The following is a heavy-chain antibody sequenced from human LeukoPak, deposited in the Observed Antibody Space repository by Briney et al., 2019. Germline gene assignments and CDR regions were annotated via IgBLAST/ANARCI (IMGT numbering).Heavy chain of an antibody. V-gene: IGHV3-21*01. CDR3: ARAGYCSGGSCPYYFDY. CDR2: ISSSSSYI. Sequence: GGSLRLSCAASGFTFSSYGMHWVRQAPGKGLEWVSSISSSSSYIYYADSVKGRFTISRDNAKNSLYLQMNSLRAEDTAVYYCARAGYCSGGSCPYYFDYWGQGTLVTVSS. J-gene: IGHJ4*02. D-gene: IGHD2-15*01. CDR1: GFTFSSYG.